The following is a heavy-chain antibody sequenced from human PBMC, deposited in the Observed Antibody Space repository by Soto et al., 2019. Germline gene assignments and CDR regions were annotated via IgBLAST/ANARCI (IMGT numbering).Heavy chain of an antibody. Sequence: QLQLQESGPGLVKPSETLSLTCRVSGGSLSNTANYWGWIRQPPGKGLEWIGNIYHYGTTYYNPSLQSRVTISVDTSKNDLSLKLRSVTAADTAVYYCARRREIGYGDDFDFWGQGILVTVSS. D-gene: IGHD4-17*01. CDR3: ARRREIGYGDDFDF. CDR2: IYHYGTT. CDR1: GGSLSNTANY. J-gene: IGHJ4*02. V-gene: IGHV4-39*02.